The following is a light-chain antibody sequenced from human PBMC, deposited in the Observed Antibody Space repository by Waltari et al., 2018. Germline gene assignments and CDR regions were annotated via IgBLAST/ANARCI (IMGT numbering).Light chain of an antibody. CDR3: MHSLQTPPWT. J-gene: IGKJ1*01. CDR1: QSLLHSDGHTY. V-gene: IGKV2-28*01. Sequence: DIVMTQSPLSLPVTPGEPASISCRSSQSLLHSDGHTYLDWYLQKPGQSPQLLIYWGSYRASGVPDRFSGGGSGTDFTLKISRVEAEDVGVYYCMHSLQTPPWTFSQGTKVDIK. CDR2: WGS.